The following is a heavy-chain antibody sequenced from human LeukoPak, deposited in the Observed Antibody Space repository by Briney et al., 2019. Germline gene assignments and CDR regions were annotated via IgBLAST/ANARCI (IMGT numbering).Heavy chain of an antibody. CDR1: GGSISSGSYY. J-gene: IGHJ2*01. CDR2: IYTSGGT. Sequence: PSETLPLTCTVSGGSISSGSYYWSWIRQPAGKGLEWIGRIYTSGGTNYNPSLKSRVTISVDTSKNQFSLKLSSVTAADTAVYYCARGALISSSWPYWYFDLWGRGTLVTVSS. CDR3: ARGALISSSWPYWYFDL. D-gene: IGHD6-13*01. V-gene: IGHV4-61*02.